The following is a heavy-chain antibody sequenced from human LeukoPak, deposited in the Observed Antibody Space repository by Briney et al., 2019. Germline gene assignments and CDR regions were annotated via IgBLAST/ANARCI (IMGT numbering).Heavy chain of an antibody. CDR2: IRYDGSNK. Sequence: PGGSLSLLCAASGLTFSSYGMHWARHAPGKGREWVAFIRYDGSNKYYADPVKGRFTISRDNSKNTLYPQMNSLRAEDTAVYYCARGLVYVFDYWGQGTLVTVSS. CDR1: GLTFSSYG. J-gene: IGHJ4*02. D-gene: IGHD5/OR15-5a*01. CDR3: ARGLVYVFDY. V-gene: IGHV3-30*02.